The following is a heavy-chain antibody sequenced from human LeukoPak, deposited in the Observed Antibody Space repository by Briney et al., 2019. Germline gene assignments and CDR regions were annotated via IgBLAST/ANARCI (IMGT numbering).Heavy chain of an antibody. V-gene: IGHV3-23*01. CDR1: GFTFSTYA. CDR2: ISGSGGGT. Sequence: GGSLRLSCATSGFTFSTYAMTWVRQAPGKGLQWVSGISGSGGGTHYADSVKGRFTNSRDNSKNTLYLQMNSLRVEDTAVYYCAKLEVGATHFDYWGQGTLVTVSS. CDR3: AKLEVGATHFDY. D-gene: IGHD1-26*01. J-gene: IGHJ4*02.